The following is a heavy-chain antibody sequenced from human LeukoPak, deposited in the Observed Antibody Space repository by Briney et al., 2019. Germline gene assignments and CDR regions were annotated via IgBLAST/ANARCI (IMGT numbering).Heavy chain of an antibody. J-gene: IGHJ4*02. V-gene: IGHV3-30*04. CDR2: ISYDGSNK. CDR3: ARESDSSGLTDY. D-gene: IGHD6-19*01. CDR1: GFTFSSYA. Sequence: GRSLRLSCAASGFTFSSYAMHWVRQAPGKGLEWVAVISYDGSNKYYADSVKGRFTISRDNSKNTLYLQMNSLRAEDTAVYYCARESDSSGLTDYWGQGTLVTVSS.